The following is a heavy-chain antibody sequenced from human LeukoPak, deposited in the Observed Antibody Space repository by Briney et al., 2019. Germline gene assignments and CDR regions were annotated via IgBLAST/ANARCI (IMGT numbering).Heavy chain of an antibody. D-gene: IGHD2-15*01. CDR3: AREERDIVVVVAATGLYNWFNP. V-gene: IGHV1-69*04. J-gene: IGHJ5*02. Sequence: SVKDSCKDSGGTFSSYAISGVRPAPGQGLEWVGRIFPILVITNNAQTYQGTVTITANKSTSTAYMELSSLRSEDTAVYYCAREERDIVVVVAATGLYNWFNPWGQGTLVTVSS. CDR1: GGTFSSYA. CDR2: IFPILVIT.